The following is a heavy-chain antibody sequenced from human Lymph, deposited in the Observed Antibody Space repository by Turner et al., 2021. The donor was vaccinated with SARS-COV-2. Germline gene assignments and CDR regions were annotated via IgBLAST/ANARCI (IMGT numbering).Heavy chain of an antibody. CDR3: ARRHSGNYDAFDI. CDR2: IIPILGIA. D-gene: IGHD1-26*01. J-gene: IGHJ3*02. V-gene: IGHV1-69*10. Sequence: QVQLEQSGAEVKTPGSSVKVSCKASGGTFSTYVISWVRQAPGQGLECMGGIIPILGIANYAQKFQGRVTITADKSTSTAYMELSSLRSEDTAVYHCARRHSGNYDAFDIWGQGTMVTVSS. CDR1: GGTFSTYV.